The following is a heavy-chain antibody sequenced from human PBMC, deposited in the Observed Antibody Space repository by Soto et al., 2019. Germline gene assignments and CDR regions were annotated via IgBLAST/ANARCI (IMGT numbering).Heavy chain of an antibody. D-gene: IGHD6-19*01. J-gene: IGHJ5*02. CDR3: AKSGSSGWYGWFDP. CDR2: IYWNDDK. V-gene: IGHV2-5*01. CDR1: GFSLRTSGVG. Sequence: SGPTLVNPTQSLTLTCIFSGFSLRTSGVGVGWIRQPPGKALEWLGFIYWNDDKRYSPSLKSRLTITKDTSKNQVVLTMTNMDPVDTATYYCAKSGSSGWYGWFDPWGQGTLVTVSS.